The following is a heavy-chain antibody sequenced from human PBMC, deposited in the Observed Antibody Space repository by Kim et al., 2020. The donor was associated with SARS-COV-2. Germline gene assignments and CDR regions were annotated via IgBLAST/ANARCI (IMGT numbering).Heavy chain of an antibody. CDR3: ARVSYYDSSGYPDY. V-gene: IGHV3-53*01. J-gene: IGHJ4*02. CDR2: IYSGGST. D-gene: IGHD3-22*01. Sequence: GGSLRLSCAASGFTVSSNYMSWVRQAPGKGLEWVSVIYSGGSTYYADSVKGRFTISRDNSKNTLYLQMNSLRAEDTAVYYCARVSYYDSSGYPDYWGQGTLVTVSS. CDR1: GFTVSSNY.